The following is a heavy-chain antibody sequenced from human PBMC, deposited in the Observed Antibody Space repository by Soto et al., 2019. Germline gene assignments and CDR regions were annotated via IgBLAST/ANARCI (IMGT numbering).Heavy chain of an antibody. V-gene: IGHV3-74*01. CDR2: IDGGGSGT. J-gene: IGHJ4*02. D-gene: IGHD1-1*01. Sequence: EVQLVESGGGLVQPGGSLRLSCAASGFTFSIYWMHWVRQSPEKGLVWDSRIDGGGSGTIYADSLKGRFTISRDNAKNTLYLQVNTLRAEDTAVYFCARQYNNGLDYWGQGTLVSVSS. CDR3: ARQYNNGLDY. CDR1: GFTFSIYW.